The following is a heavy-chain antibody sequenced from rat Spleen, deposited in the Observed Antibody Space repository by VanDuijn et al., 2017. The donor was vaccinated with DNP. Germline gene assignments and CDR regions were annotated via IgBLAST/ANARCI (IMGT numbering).Heavy chain of an antibody. CDR2: ISSGGNT. V-gene: IGHV2S12*01. Sequence: QVQLKESGPGLVQPSQTLSLTCTVSGFSLTTYGVAWVRQPPGKGLEWIAAISSGGNTFYNSALKSRLSISRDTSKSQVFLKMNSLQPEDTAMYFCATITTTDYWGQGVMVTVSS. D-gene: IGHD1-10*01. J-gene: IGHJ2*01. CDR1: GFSLTTYG. CDR3: ATITTTDY.